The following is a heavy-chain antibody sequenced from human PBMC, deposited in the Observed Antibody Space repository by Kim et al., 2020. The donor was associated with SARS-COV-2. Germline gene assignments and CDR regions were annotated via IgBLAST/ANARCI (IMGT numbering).Heavy chain of an antibody. CDR3: ARERVSSGWSRPPNWFDP. V-gene: IGHV4-59*01. CDR2: IYYSGST. Sequence: SETLSLTCTVSGGSISSYYWSWIRQPPGKGLEWIGYIYYSGSTNYNPSLKSRVTISVDTSKNQFSLKLSSVTAADTAVYYCARERVSSGWSRPPNWFDPWGQGTLVTVSS. CDR1: GGSISSYY. D-gene: IGHD6-19*01. J-gene: IGHJ5*02.